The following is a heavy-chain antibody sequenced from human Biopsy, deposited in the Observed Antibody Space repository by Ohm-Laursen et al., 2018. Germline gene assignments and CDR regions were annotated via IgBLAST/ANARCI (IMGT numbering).Heavy chain of an antibody. Sequence: PGTLSLTCAVYGESFNGCYWSWIRQTPGKGLEWIGEINHSGRTNYNPSLKSRVTISVDTSKNQFSLKVRSVTAADTAVYYCAREGLDWDNRRYKGLDVWGQGATVIVSS. CDR1: GESFNGCY. CDR3: AREGLDWDNRRYKGLDV. J-gene: IGHJ6*02. CDR2: INHSGRT. D-gene: IGHD1/OR15-1a*01. V-gene: IGHV4-34*01.